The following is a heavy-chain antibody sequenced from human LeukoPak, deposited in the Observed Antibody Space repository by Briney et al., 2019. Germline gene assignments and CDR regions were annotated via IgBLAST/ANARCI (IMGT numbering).Heavy chain of an antibody. CDR2: ISSSGSTM. V-gene: IGHV3-48*03. J-gene: IGHJ5*02. CDR3: ARASSGWYNWFDP. Sequence: PGGSLRLSCAASGFTFSTYEMNWVRQAPGEGLEWVSYISSSGSTMYYADSVKGRFTISRDNAKNSLYLQMNSLRAEDTAVYYCARASSGWYNWFDPWGQGTLVTVSS. CDR1: GFTFSTYE. D-gene: IGHD6-19*01.